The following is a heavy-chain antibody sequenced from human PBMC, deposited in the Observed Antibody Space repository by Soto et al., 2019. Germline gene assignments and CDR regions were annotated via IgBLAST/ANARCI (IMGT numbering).Heavy chain of an antibody. CDR3: ARQLQYYRGMDV. D-gene: IGHD3-10*01. J-gene: IGHJ6*02. CDR1: GGSISSGGYS. CDR2: IYHSGTT. V-gene: IGHV4-30-4*07. Sequence: SETLSLTCAVSGGSISSGGYSWSWLRQPPGKGLEWIGYIYHSGTTNYNPSLKSPVTISLDTSKNQFSLKVRSVTAADTAVYYCARQLQYYRGMDVWGQGTTVTVSS.